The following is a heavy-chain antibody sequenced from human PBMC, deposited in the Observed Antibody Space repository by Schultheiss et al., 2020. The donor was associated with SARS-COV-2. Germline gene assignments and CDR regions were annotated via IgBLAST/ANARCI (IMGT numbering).Heavy chain of an antibody. CDR1: GFSLSTSGMC. CDR2: IHWDDDK. D-gene: IGHD2/OR15-2a*01. J-gene: IGHJ4*02. V-gene: IGHV2-5*08. Sequence: SGPTLVKPTQTLTLTCTFSGFSLSTSGMCVSWIRQPPGKALEWLALIHWDDDKRYSPSLKSRLTITKDTSKNQVVLTMTNMDPVDTATYYCAHRRSNTYFDYWGQGTLVTVSS. CDR3: AHRRSNTYFDY.